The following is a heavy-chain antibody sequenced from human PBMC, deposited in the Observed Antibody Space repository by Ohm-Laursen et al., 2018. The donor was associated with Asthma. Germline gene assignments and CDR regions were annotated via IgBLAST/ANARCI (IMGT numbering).Heavy chain of an antibody. V-gene: IGHV3-7*05. CDR1: GLTFSSYW. J-gene: IGHJ2*01. Sequence: SLRLSCTASGLTFSSYWMTWVRQAPGKGPEWVAHIKEDGSEESYLASVKGRFTISRDNAKNSLSLQMNSLRAEDTAVYYCARSPRDYDFWSGASWYFDLWGRGTLVTVSS. CDR2: IKEDGSEE. CDR3: ARSPRDYDFWSGASWYFDL. D-gene: IGHD3-3*01.